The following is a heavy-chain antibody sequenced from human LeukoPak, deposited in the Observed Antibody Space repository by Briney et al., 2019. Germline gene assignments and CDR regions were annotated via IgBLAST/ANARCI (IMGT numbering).Heavy chain of an antibody. Sequence: SETLSLTCTVSGGSISSYYWSWIRQPPGKGLEWIGYIYYSGSTYYNPSLKSRVTISVDTSKNQFSLKLSSVTAADTAVYYCARNAHMDAFDIWGQGTMVTVSS. CDR2: IYYSGST. CDR1: GGSISSYY. V-gene: IGHV4-59*06. D-gene: IGHD1-1*01. CDR3: ARNAHMDAFDI. J-gene: IGHJ3*02.